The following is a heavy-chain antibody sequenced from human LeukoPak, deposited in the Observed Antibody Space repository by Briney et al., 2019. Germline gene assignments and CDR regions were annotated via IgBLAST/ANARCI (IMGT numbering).Heavy chain of an antibody. D-gene: IGHD5-24*01. CDR3: AKDIRPRDNGADGFHF. CDR2: ITVDGGST. CDR1: GFTFDDYA. J-gene: IGHJ3*01. V-gene: IGHV3-43*02. Sequence: SGGSLRLSCAASGFTFDDYAMHWVRQAPGKGLEWVSLITVDGGSTYYADSVKGRFTISRDNSKSALYLQVNSLRTEDTALYYCAKDIRPRDNGADGFHFGGRGTTVTVSS.